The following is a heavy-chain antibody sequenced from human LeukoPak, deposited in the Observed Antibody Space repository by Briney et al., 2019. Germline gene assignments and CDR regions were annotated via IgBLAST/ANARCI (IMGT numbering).Heavy chain of an antibody. J-gene: IGHJ4*02. CDR3: AKDIERGFDYTNSLDY. V-gene: IGHV3-33*06. D-gene: IGHD4-11*01. CDR2: IWSDGTNK. CDR1: GFTFSSYA. Sequence: GGSLRLSCAASGFTFSSYAMNWVRQAPGKGLEWVAVIWSDGTNKYYADSVKGRFAISRDDSKNMVYLQMNSLRVEDTAVYYCAKDIERGFDYTNSLDYWGQGTLVTVSS.